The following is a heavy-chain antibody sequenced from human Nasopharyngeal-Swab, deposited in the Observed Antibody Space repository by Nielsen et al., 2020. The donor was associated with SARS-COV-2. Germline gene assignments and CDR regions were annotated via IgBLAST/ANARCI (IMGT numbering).Heavy chain of an antibody. CDR3: ARVRVRGGYWFDP. Sequence: SETLSLTCTVSGGSISSGGYYWSWIRQHPGKGLEWIGYIYYSGSTNYNPSLKSRVTISVDTSKNQFSLKLSSVTAADTAVYYCARVRVRGGYWFDPWGQGTLVTVSS. V-gene: IGHV4-61*08. CDR1: GGSISSGGYY. D-gene: IGHD3-10*01. CDR2: IYYSGST. J-gene: IGHJ5*02.